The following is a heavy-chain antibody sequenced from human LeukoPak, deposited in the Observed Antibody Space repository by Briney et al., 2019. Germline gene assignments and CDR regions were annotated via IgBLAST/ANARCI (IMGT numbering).Heavy chain of an antibody. CDR2: ISGSGGST. D-gene: IGHD1-26*01. V-gene: IGHV3-23*01. CDR1: GFTFSSYA. CDR3: AKDAAEQYSGSYYVWRGAFDI. Sequence: GGSLRLSCAASGFTFSSYAMSWVRQAPGKGLEWVSAISGSGGSTYYADSVKGRFTISRDNSKNTLYLQMNSLRAEDTAVYYCAKDAAEQYSGSYYVWRGAFDIWGQGTMVTVSS. J-gene: IGHJ3*02.